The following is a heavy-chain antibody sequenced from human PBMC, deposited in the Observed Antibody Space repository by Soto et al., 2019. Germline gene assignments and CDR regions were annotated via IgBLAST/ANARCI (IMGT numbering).Heavy chain of an antibody. Sequence: GGSLRLSCAASGFTFSIHAMGWVRQAPGKGLEWVSVIGYTGGTTYYTDSVKGRFIISRDNSKKFLYLQMNSLRTEDTALYYCAKDATRSSGWYYFDYWGRGALVTVSS. J-gene: IGHJ4*02. D-gene: IGHD6-19*01. V-gene: IGHV3-23*01. CDR1: GFTFSIHA. CDR2: IGYTGGTT. CDR3: AKDATRSSGWYYFDY.